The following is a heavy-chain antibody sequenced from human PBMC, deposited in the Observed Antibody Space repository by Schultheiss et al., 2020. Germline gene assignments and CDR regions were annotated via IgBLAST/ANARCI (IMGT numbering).Heavy chain of an antibody. CDR2: IRGKSYGETK. CDR3: AREEFGSSLYAVGY. D-gene: IGHD6-13*01. Sequence: GGSLRLSCLASGFTFGDYTMNWFRQAPGKGLEWVGFIRGKSYGETKEYAASVKGRFTLSRDDSKSIAFLQMDNLKTGDTATYYCAREEFGSSLYAVGYWGQGTLVTGSS. J-gene: IGHJ4*02. V-gene: IGHV3-49*03. CDR1: GFTFGDYT.